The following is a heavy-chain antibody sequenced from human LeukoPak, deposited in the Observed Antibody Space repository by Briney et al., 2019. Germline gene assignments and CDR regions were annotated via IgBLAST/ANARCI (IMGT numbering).Heavy chain of an antibody. CDR1: GLTFSSSW. Sequence: GGSLRLSCAVSGLTFSSSWMDWVRQAPGKGLEWVASINPEGSEKYSADSVKGRFTISRDNAKNSLYLQMNSLRAEDTAVYYCARDRCSGGSCYTTQFDYWGQGTLVTVSS. CDR3: ARDRCSGGSCYTTQFDY. D-gene: IGHD2-15*01. CDR2: INPEGSEK. J-gene: IGHJ4*02. V-gene: IGHV3-7*01.